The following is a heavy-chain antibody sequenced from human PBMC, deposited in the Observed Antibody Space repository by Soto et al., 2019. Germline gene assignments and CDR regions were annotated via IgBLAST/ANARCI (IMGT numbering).Heavy chain of an antibody. CDR2: INYSGAA. V-gene: IGHV4-30-4*01. CDR1: GGSISGGDYH. CDR3: ARALRGMSYKH. J-gene: IGHJ4*02. Sequence: QVQLQESGPGLVKPAQTLSLTCSVSGGSISGGDYHWSWIRQAPGKGLEWIGSINYSGAASYNPSLETRVTTSIDASKNQFSLKVRSVSAADTAVYYCARALRGMSYKHWGQGTLVTVSS. D-gene: IGHD3-10*01.